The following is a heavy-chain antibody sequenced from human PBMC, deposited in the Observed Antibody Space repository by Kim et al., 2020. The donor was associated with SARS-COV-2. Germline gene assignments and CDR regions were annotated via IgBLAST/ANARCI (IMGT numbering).Heavy chain of an antibody. D-gene: IGHD2-15*01. J-gene: IGHJ4*02. V-gene: IGHV3-43*02. CDR1: GFTFNDYA. Sequence: GGSLRLSCTASGFTFNDYAMHWVRQAPGKGLEWVSLISGDAISTYYADSVKGRFTVSRDNNKNSLYLEMNNLIPEDTALYYCAKDLTEFVVVVASTGVHHWGQGTQVTVSS. CDR2: ISGDAIST. CDR3: AKDLTEFVVVVASTGVHH.